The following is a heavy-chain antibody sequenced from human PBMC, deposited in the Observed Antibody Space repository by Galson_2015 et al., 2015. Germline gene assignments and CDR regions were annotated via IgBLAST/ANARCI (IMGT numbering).Heavy chain of an antibody. CDR1: GFTFSKYV. CDR2: IGTSSAYT. CDR3: AKDGTERSSGICYRAEDFQH. J-gene: IGHJ1*01. D-gene: IGHD3-22*01. Sequence: SLRLSCAGSGFTFSKYVMNWVRQAPGKGPEWVSTIGTSSAYTHYADSVKGRFTIARDDSKNTLFLRMTGLTAEDTATYYCAKDGTERSSGICYRAEDFQHWGQGTLVTVSS. V-gene: IGHV3-23*01.